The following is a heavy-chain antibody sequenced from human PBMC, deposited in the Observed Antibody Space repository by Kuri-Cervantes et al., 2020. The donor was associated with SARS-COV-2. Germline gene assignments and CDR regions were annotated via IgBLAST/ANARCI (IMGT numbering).Heavy chain of an antibody. Sequence: SETLSPTCTVSGGSISSYYWSWIRQPPGKGLEWIGYIYYSGSTNYNPSLKSRVTISVDTSKNQFSLKLSSVTAADTAVYYCARRASGWYGYWGQGTLVTVSS. CDR2: IYYSGST. J-gene: IGHJ4*02. V-gene: IGHV4-59*12. CDR3: ARRASGWYGY. D-gene: IGHD6-19*01. CDR1: GGSISSYY.